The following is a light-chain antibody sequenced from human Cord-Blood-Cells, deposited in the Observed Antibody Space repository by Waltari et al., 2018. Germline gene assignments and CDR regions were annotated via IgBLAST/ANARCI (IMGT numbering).Light chain of an antibody. Sequence: QSALTQPRSVSGSPGQSVTISCTGTSSDVGGYNYVSWYQQHPGKAPKLMIYDVSKRPSGVPDRFSGAKSGNTASLTISGLQAEDEADYCCCSYAGSYPYVFGTGTNVTVL. J-gene: IGLJ1*01. CDR1: SSDVGGYNY. CDR3: CSYAGSYPYV. CDR2: DVS. V-gene: IGLV2-11*01.